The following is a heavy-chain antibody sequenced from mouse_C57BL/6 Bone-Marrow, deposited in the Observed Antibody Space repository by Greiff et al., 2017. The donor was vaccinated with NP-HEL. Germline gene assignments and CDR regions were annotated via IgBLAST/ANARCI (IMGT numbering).Heavy chain of an antibody. V-gene: IGHV3-8*01. CDR3: ARSPLWLRRNYYAMDY. D-gene: IGHD2-2*01. CDR2: ISSRGST. CDR1: GYSITRDY. Sequence: EVKLQESGPGLAKPSQTLSLTCSVTGYSITRDYWHWIRQFPGNKLESMGYISSRGSTYYTPSLKSRISITRDTSKNQYYLQLNSVTTEDSATYYCARSPLWLRRNYYAMDYWGQGTSVTVSS. J-gene: IGHJ4*01.